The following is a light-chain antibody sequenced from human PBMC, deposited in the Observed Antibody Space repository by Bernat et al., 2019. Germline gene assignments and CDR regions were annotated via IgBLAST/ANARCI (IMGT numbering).Light chain of an antibody. Sequence: EIVLTQSPGTLSLSPGERATLSCRASQSVSSYLAWYQQRPGQAPRLLIYDASKRATGLPARFSGSGSGTDFTLTINSLEPADLAIYYCQQRGNWPWTFGQGNKVEIK. J-gene: IGKJ1*01. CDR2: DAS. CDR1: QSVSSY. V-gene: IGKV3-11*01. CDR3: QQRGNWPWT.